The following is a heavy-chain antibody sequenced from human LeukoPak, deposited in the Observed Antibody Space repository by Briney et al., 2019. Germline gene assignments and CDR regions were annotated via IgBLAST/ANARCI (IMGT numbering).Heavy chain of an antibody. CDR2: IKQDGSEK. CDR3: ARDPYIAVAGTVSYWCFEL. V-gene: IGHV3-7*03. J-gene: IGHJ2*01. Sequence: TGGSLRLSCAASGFTFSSYWMSWVRQAPGKGLEWVANIKQDGSEKYYVDSVKGRFTISRDNAKHSLYLQMNRLRAEDTAVYYFARDPYIAVAGTVSYWCFELWGRGTLVTVSS. D-gene: IGHD6-19*01. CDR1: GFTFSSYW.